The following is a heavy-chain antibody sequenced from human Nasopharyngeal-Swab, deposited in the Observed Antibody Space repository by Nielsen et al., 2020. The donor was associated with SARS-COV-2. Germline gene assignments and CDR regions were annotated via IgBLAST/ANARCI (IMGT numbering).Heavy chain of an antibody. V-gene: IGHV3-73*01. CDR2: IRSKADNYAT. CDR1: GFTFSGPT. Sequence: GSSLNISCAASGFTFSGPTMHWVRQASGKGLEWVGRIRSKADNYATAYAASVKGRFIISRDDSKNTAYLQMNSLKTEDSAVYYCARVNPVSGSYYDAFDIWGQGTMVTVSS. J-gene: IGHJ3*02. D-gene: IGHD1-26*01. CDR3: ARVNPVSGSYYDAFDI.